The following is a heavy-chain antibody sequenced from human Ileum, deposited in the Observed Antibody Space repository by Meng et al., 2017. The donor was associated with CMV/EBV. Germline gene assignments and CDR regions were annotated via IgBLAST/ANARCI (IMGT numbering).Heavy chain of an antibody. CDR1: GLTFSTYS. V-gene: IGHV3-23*03. D-gene: IGHD3-16*01. J-gene: IGHJ4*02. Sequence: GGSLRLSCSASGLTFSTYSMSWVRQAPGKGLEWVSIIYGSGSTIIYADSVRGRFAISRHNSRNIVYLQMNNLRADDTGVFYCAKVGGQWGQGTLVTGSS. CDR3: AKVGGQ. CDR2: IYGSGSTI.